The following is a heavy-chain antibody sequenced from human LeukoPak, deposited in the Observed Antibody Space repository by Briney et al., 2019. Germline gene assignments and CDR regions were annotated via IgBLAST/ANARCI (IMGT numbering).Heavy chain of an antibody. D-gene: IGHD6-19*01. CDR2: VYYTGST. Sequence: PSETLSLTCTVSGGSISDSPYYWGWIRQPPGKGLEWIASVYYTGSTFYNPSLKSRVTISVDTSNDHFSLELSSVTAADTAVYYCARDPHTSGWPSGYWGQGTLVTVSS. CDR1: GGSISDSPYY. CDR3: ARDPHTSGWPSGY. V-gene: IGHV4-39*07. J-gene: IGHJ4*02.